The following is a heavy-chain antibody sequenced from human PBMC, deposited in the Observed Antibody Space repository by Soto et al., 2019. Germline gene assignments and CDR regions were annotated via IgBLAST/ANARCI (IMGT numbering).Heavy chain of an antibody. CDR2: IGQDGGVK. CDR1: GFTFRTYW. D-gene: IGHD1-26*01. V-gene: IGHV3-7*03. J-gene: IGHJ4*02. CDR3: ATDESFAH. Sequence: GGSLRLSCAASGFTFRTYWMSWVRQAPGTGLEWVATIGQDGGVKYYVDSVKGRFTISRDNAKNSLDLQMNNLRVEDTAMYYCATDESFAHWGLGDLVTVSS.